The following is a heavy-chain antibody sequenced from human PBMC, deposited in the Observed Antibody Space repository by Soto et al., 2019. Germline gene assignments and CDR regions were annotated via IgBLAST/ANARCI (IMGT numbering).Heavy chain of an antibody. Sequence: KVSCKASGNTFTNFGVTWVRQAPGQGLEWMGWISAYTDDPNYAQKFQGRVTMTIDTSTSTAYLDLRSLTSDDTAVYYCARVIPGAEAWFDPWGQGTLVTVSS. CDR2: ISAYTDDP. J-gene: IGHJ5*02. CDR3: ARVIPGAEAWFDP. D-gene: IGHD2-2*01. CDR1: GNTFTNFG. V-gene: IGHV1-18*01.